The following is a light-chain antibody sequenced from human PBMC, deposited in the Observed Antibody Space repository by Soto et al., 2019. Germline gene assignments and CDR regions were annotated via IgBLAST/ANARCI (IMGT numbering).Light chain of an antibody. CDR3: QQSYSTPPT. V-gene: IGKV1-39*01. CDR2: AAS. J-gene: IGKJ4*01. Sequence: DIQMTQSPYSLSASVGDRVTITCRASQSISTYLNWYQQKPGKAPKLLIYAASSLQSGVPSRFSGSGSGTDFTLTINSVQPEDFATYYCQQSYSTPPTFGGGTKVEIK. CDR1: QSISTY.